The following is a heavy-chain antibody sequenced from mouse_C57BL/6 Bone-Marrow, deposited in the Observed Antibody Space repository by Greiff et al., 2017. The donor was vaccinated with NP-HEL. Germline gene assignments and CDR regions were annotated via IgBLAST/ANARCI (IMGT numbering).Heavy chain of an antibody. J-gene: IGHJ3*01. D-gene: IGHD2-2*01. CDR3: ARSGGYAWFAY. V-gene: IGHV1-81*01. Sequence: VQLQQSGAELARPGASVKLSCKASGYTFTSYGISWVKQRTGQGLEWIGEIYPRSGNTYYNEKVKGKATLTADKSSSTAYMELRSLTSEDSAVYFCARSGGYAWFAYWGQGTLVTVSA. CDR1: GYTFTSYG. CDR2: IYPRSGNT.